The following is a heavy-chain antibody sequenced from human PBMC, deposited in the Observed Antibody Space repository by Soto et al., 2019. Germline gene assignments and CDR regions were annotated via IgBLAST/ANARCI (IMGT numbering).Heavy chain of an antibody. Sequence: SETLSLTCTVSGGSISSSSYYWGWIRQPPGKGLEWTGSIYYSGSTYYNPSLKSRVTISVDTSKNQFSLKLSSVTAADTAVYYCARQNYYGSGSYVYYYYYGGIFDPWGQGTLVTVSS. CDR2: IYYSGST. V-gene: IGHV4-39*01. CDR3: ARQNYYGSGSYVYYYYYGGIFDP. CDR1: GGSISSSSYY. J-gene: IGHJ5*02. D-gene: IGHD3-10*01.